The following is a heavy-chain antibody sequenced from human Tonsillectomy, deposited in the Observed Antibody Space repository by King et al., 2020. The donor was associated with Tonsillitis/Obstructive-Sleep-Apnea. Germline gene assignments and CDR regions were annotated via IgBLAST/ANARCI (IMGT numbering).Heavy chain of an antibody. CDR1: GFTVSSNY. Sequence: VQLVESGGGLIQPGGSLRLSCAASGFTVSSNYMSWVRQAPGKGLEWVSVIYSGGSTYYADSVKGRFTISRDNSKNTLYLQMNSLRAEDTAVYYCARDLPYSSSWYGYFQHWGQGTLVTVSS. J-gene: IGHJ1*01. V-gene: IGHV3-53*01. CDR3: ARDLPYSSSWYGYFQH. D-gene: IGHD6-13*01. CDR2: IYSGGST.